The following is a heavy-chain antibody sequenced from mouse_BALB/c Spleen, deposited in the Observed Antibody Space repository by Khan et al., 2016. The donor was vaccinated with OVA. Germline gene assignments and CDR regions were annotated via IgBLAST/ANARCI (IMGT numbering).Heavy chain of an antibody. CDR2: INTYTGEP. J-gene: IGHJ4*01. V-gene: IGHV9-3-1*01. Sequence: QMQLEESGPELKKPGETVKISCKASGYTFTNYGMNWVQQSPGKALKWMGWINTYTGEPTYADDFKGRFAFSLETSASTAYLQINNLKNEDTATYFCARPPYFSYTLDYWGQGTSVTVSS. D-gene: IGHD2-10*01. CDR1: GYTFTNYG. CDR3: ARPPYFSYTLDY.